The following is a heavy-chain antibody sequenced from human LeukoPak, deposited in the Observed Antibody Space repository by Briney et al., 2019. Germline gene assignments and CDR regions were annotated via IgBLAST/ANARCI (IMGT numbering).Heavy chain of an antibody. J-gene: IGHJ4*02. CDR1: KFTFSSYA. V-gene: IGHV3-23*01. Sequence: GGSLRLSCVASKFTFSSYALTWVRQAPGKGLEWVSAISGRGGTTYYADSVKGRFTISRDNFKNTLYLQMISLRAEDTAVYYCAKSGYNRFDYWGQGTLVTVSS. D-gene: IGHD5-24*01. CDR3: AKSGYNRFDY. CDR2: ISGRGGTT.